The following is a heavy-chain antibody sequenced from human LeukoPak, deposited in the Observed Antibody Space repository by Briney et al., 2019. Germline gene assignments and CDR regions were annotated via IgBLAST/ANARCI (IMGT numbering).Heavy chain of an antibody. CDR3: ARDHMNYDFWSGYSNWFDP. Sequence: VASVKVSCKASGYTFTTYGITWVRQVPGQGLEWMEWISAYNGNTNYAQKFQGRVTMTTDTSTSTAYMELKSLRSDDTAVYYCARDHMNYDFWSGYSNWFDPWGQGTLVTVSS. CDR1: GYTFTTYG. V-gene: IGHV1-18*01. CDR2: ISAYNGNT. J-gene: IGHJ5*02. D-gene: IGHD3-3*01.